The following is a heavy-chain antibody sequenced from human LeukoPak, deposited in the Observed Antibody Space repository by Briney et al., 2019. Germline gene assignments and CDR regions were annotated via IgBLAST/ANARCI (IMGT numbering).Heavy chain of an antibody. CDR2: ISSSSSYI. CDR1: GFTFSSYS. J-gene: IGHJ4*02. V-gene: IGHV3-21*04. CDR3: ANGRSGPGGPFDY. D-gene: IGHD3-10*01. Sequence: GGSLRLSCAASGFTFSSYSMNWVRQAPGKGLEWVSSISSSSSYIYYADSVKGRFTISRDNAKNSLYLQTNSLRAEDTAVYYCANGRSGPGGPFDYWGQGTLVTVSS.